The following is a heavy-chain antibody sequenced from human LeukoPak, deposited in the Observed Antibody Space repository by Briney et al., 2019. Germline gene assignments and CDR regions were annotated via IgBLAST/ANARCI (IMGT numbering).Heavy chain of an antibody. J-gene: IGHJ3*02. D-gene: IGHD2-15*01. CDR2: IIPIFGTA. CDR3: ARHCSGGNCYGIADI. V-gene: IGHV1-69*13. Sequence: SVKVSCKASGGTFSNYAINWVRQAPGQGLEWMGGIIPIFGTANYAQKFQGRVTITADESTSTAYVELSSLRSEDTAVYYCARHCSGGNCYGIADIWGQGTVVTVSS. CDR1: GGTFSNYA.